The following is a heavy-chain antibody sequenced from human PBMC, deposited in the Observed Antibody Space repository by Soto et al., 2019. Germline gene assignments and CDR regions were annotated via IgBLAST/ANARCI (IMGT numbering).Heavy chain of an antibody. D-gene: IGHD2-15*01. CDR3: ASWLKGPDIGNYYYGMDV. J-gene: IGHJ6*02. CDR1: GGAFSDYA. V-gene: IGHV1-69*12. Sequence: QVQLVQSGAEVKKPGSSVKVSCKASGGAFSDYAFSWVRQAPGQGLEWLGGIMPIFRAPDYAQKFQGRVTITAAEVTRTAYMEMNSLRSEATAVYYCASWLKGPDIGNYYYGMDVWGQGTTVTVS. CDR2: IMPIFRAP.